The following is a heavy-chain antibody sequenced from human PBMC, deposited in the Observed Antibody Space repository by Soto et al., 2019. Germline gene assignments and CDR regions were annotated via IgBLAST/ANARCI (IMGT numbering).Heavy chain of an antibody. Sequence: PSETLSLTCTVSGGSISSSSYYWGWIRQPPGKGLEWIGSIYYSGSTYYNPSLKSRVTISVDTSKNQFSLKLSSVTAADTAVYYCARLPRAATYTYFDYWGQGTLVTVSS. D-gene: IGHD6-13*01. CDR1: GGSISSSSYY. J-gene: IGHJ4*02. CDR3: ARLPRAATYTYFDY. CDR2: IYYSGST. V-gene: IGHV4-39*01.